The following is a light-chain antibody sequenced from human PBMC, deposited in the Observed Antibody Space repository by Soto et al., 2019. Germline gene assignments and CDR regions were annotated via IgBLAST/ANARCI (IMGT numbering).Light chain of an antibody. CDR3: QQYNNYSPWA. V-gene: IGKV1-5*03. J-gene: IGKJ1*01. CDR2: KAS. Sequence: DIQMTQSPSTLSASVGARVTITCRASQSIGRWLAWYQQKPGKAPNLLIYKASTLESGVPSRFSGSGSGTEFTLTISRLQPDDFATYYCQQYNNYSPWAFGQGTKVEIK. CDR1: QSIGRW.